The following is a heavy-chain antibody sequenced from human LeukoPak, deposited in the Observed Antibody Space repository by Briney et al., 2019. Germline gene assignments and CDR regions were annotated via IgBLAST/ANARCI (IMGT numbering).Heavy chain of an antibody. CDR2: IIPIFGTA. J-gene: IGHJ4*02. Sequence: GASVKVSCKASGGTFSSYAISWVRQAPGQGLEWMGGIIPIFGTANYAQKFQGRVTITADESTSTAYMELSSLRSEDTAVYYYARENSGWYDYWGQGTLVTVSS. CDR1: GGTFSSYA. CDR3: ARENSGWYDY. D-gene: IGHD6-19*01. V-gene: IGHV1-69*13.